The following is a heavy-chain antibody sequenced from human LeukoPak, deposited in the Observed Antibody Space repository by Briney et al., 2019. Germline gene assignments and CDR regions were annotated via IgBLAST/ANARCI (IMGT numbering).Heavy chain of an antibody. V-gene: IGHV1-3*01. CDR3: AREPYSSGWAAVDY. J-gene: IGHJ4*02. CDR2: INAGNGNT. CDR1: GYTFTSYA. Sequence: EASVKVSCKASGYTFTSYAMHWVRQPPGQRLEWMGWINAGNGNTKYSQKFQGRVTITRDTSASTAYMELSSLRSEDTAVYYCAREPYSSGWAAVDYWGQGTLVTVSS. D-gene: IGHD6-19*01.